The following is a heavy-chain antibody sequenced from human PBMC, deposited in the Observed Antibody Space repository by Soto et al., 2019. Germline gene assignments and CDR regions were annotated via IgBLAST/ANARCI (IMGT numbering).Heavy chain of an antibody. CDR2: ISGSGGST. Sequence: PGGSLRLSCAASGFTFSSYAMSWVRQAPGKGLEWVSAISGSGGSTYYADSVKGRFTISRDNSKNTLYLQMNSLRAEDTAVYYCAKQPPYYCGGDCWPLNYFDYWGQGTLVTVSS. J-gene: IGHJ4*02. V-gene: IGHV3-23*01. D-gene: IGHD2-21*02. CDR1: GFTFSSYA. CDR3: AKQPPYYCGGDCWPLNYFDY.